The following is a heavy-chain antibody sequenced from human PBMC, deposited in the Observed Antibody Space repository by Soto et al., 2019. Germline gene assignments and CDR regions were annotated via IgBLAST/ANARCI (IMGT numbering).Heavy chain of an antibody. D-gene: IGHD6-6*01. Sequence: PGGSLRLSCAASGFTFDDYAMHWVRQAPGKGLEWVSGISWNSGSIGYADSVKGRFTISRDNAKNSLYLQMNSLRAEDTALYYCAKDSSSSFVDYYYYMDVWGKGTTVTVSS. CDR3: AKDSSSSFVDYYYYMDV. CDR1: GFTFDDYA. J-gene: IGHJ6*03. CDR2: ISWNSGSI. V-gene: IGHV3-9*01.